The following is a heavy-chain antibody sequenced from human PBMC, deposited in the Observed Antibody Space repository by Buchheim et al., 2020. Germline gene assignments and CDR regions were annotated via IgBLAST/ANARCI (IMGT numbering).Heavy chain of an antibody. V-gene: IGHV1-46*01. J-gene: IGHJ4*02. D-gene: IGHD2-21*02. Sequence: QVQLVQSGAEVKKPGASVKVSCKASGYTFTSYYMHWVRQAPGQGLEWMGIISPSGGSTSYAQKFQGRVTMTRDTSTSTVYMELSSLRSEDTAVYYCARDGTGMTEESSSFGYWGQGTL. CDR1: GYTFTSYY. CDR2: ISPSGGST. CDR3: ARDGTGMTEESSSFGY.